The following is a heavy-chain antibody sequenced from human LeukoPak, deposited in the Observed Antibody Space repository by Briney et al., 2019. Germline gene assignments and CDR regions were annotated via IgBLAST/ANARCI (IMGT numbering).Heavy chain of an antibody. Sequence: SETLSLTCTVSGGSISSGSYYWSWIRQPAGKGLEWIGRIYTSGSTNYNPSLKSRVTISVDTSKNQFSLKLSSVTAADTAVYYCARDIPPDSHTMVRGGYWFDPWGQGTLVTVSS. CDR1: GGSISSGSYY. CDR2: IYTSGST. CDR3: ARDIPPDSHTMVRGGYWFDP. D-gene: IGHD3-10*01. V-gene: IGHV4-61*02. J-gene: IGHJ5*02.